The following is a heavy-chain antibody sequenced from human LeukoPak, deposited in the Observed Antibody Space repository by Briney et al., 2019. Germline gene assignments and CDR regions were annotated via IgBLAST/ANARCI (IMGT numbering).Heavy chain of an antibody. D-gene: IGHD5-18*01. CDR2: ISPSGDIT. J-gene: IGHJ4*02. CDR1: GFIFSSHG. CDR3: AKRIQSAMATGY. Sequence: AGGTLRLSCAASGFIFSSHGMNWVRQAPGKGLEWVSGISPSGDITYYADSVKGRFTISRDNSKNTLYLQMNSLRAEDTAVYYCAKRIQSAMATGYWGQGALVTVSS. V-gene: IGHV3-23*01.